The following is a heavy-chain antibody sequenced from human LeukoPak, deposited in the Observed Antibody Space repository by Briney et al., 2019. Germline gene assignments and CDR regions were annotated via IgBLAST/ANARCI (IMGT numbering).Heavy chain of an antibody. CDR3: AREAGYSYGLDY. CDR2: IYYSGST. D-gene: IGHD5-18*01. V-gene: IGHV4-59*01. CDR1: GGSISSYY. Sequence: SETLSLTCTVSGGSISSYYWSWIRQPSGKGLQWIGYIYYSGSTNYNPSLKSRVTISVDTSKNQFSLKLSSVTAADTAVYYCAREAGYSYGLDYWGQGTLVTVSS. J-gene: IGHJ4*02.